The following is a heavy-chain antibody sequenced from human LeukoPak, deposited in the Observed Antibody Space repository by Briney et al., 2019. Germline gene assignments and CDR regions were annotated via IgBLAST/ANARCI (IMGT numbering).Heavy chain of an antibody. Sequence: GGSLRLSCAASGFTFRTYAMHWVRQAPGKGLEWVAVISFDGSNKYYADSVKSRFTISRDNSKNTLYLQMNIRRAEDAAVYYCAKSTTVRFYYSHYMDVWGKGTTVTVSS. CDR2: ISFDGSNK. V-gene: IGHV3-30*04. D-gene: IGHD4-17*01. CDR3: AKSTTVRFYYSHYMDV. CDR1: GFTFRTYA. J-gene: IGHJ6*03.